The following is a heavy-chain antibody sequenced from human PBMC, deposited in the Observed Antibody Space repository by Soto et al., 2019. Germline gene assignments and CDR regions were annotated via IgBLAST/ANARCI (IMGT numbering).Heavy chain of an antibody. D-gene: IGHD6-13*01. CDR2: VYYSGST. J-gene: IGHJ5*02. V-gene: IGHV4-31*03. CDR1: GGSIRSGGYY. Sequence: QVQLQESGPGLVKPSQTLSLTCTVSGGSIRSGGYYWSWIRQHPGKGLGWIGYVYYSGSTSYNPSLKSRVTISVDTSKNQFSLKLSSVTAADTAVYYCARGAHYSSPVRWFDPWGQGTLVTVSS. CDR3: ARGAHYSSPVRWFDP.